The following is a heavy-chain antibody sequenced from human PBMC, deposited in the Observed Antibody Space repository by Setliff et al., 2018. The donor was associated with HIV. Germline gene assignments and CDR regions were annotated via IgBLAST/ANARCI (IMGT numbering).Heavy chain of an antibody. D-gene: IGHD2-21*01. CDR2: IYTSGST. CDR1: GGSITSSY. J-gene: IGHJ5*02. V-gene: IGHV4-4*07. CDR3: ARYGGNSFWFDP. Sequence: PSETLSLTCTVSGGSITSSYWSWIRQPAGKGLEWIGRIYTSGSTNYNPSLKSRVTMSVDTSKNQFSLKLISVTAADTAVYYCARYGGNSFWFDPWGQGTLVTVSS.